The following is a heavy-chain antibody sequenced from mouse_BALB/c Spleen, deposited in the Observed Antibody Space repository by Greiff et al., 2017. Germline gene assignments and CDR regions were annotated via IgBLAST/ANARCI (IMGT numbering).Heavy chain of an antibody. Sequence: DVKLQESGPGLVKPSQSLSLTCTVTGYSITSDYAWNWIRQFPGNKLEWMGYISYSGSTSYNPSLKSRISITRDTSKNQFFLQLNSVTTEDTATYYCARGNYVDYYAMDYWGQGTSVTVSS. CDR2: ISYSGST. V-gene: IGHV3-2*02. CDR3: ARGNYVDYYAMDY. CDR1: GYSITSDYA. J-gene: IGHJ4*01. D-gene: IGHD2-1*01.